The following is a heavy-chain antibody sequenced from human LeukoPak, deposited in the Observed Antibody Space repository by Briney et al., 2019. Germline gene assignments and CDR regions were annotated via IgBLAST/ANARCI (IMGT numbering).Heavy chain of an antibody. V-gene: IGHV3-21*01. CDR1: GFTFSSYR. Sequence: GGSLRLSCAASGFTFSSYRMNWVRQAPGKGLELVSSISSSSSYIYYADSVKGRFTISRDNAKNSLYLQMNSLRAEDRAVDYCARVEDIVVVPAAIDYWGQGTLVTVSS. J-gene: IGHJ4*02. D-gene: IGHD2-2*01. CDR3: ARVEDIVVVPAAIDY. CDR2: ISSSSSYI.